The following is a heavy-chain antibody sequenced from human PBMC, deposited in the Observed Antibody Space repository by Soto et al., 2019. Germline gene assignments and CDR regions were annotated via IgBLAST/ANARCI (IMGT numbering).Heavy chain of an antibody. CDR1: GGSVSSGSYY. J-gene: IGHJ6*02. CDR3: ARGAMARVRGVITHYYYYYGMDV. Sequence: SETLSLTCTVSGGSVSSGSYYWSWIRQPPGKGLEWIGYIYYSGSTNYNPSLKSRVTISVDTSKNQFSLKLSSVTAADTAVYYCARGAMARVRGVITHYYYYYGMDVWGQGTTVTVYS. D-gene: IGHD3-10*01. V-gene: IGHV4-61*01. CDR2: IYYSGST.